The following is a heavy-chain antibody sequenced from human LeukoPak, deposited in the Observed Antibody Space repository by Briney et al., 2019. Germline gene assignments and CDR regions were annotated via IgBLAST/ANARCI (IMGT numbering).Heavy chain of an antibody. CDR3: ARIVTTINYAMDV. V-gene: IGHV4-31*02. CDR1: GGSISSGGYY. D-gene: IGHD5-12*01. Sequence: SETLSLTCTVSGGSISSGGYYWSWIRQHPGKGLEWIGYIYYSGSTYYNPSLKSRVTISVDTSKNQFSLKLSSVTAADTAVYYCARIVTTINYAMDVWGQGTTVTVSS. CDR2: IYYSGST. J-gene: IGHJ6*02.